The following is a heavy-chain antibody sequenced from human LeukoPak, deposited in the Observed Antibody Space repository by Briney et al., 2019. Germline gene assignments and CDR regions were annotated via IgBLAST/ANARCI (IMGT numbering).Heavy chain of an antibody. CDR2: ISWNSGSI. V-gene: IGHV3-9*01. D-gene: IGHD5-18*01. CDR3: AKAGLQGYSYGSRFDY. Sequence: SLRLSCAASGFTFGDYALHWVRQAPGKGLEWVPGISWNSGSIGYADSVKGRFTISRDNAKNSLYLQMNSLRAEDTALYYCAKAGLQGYSYGSRFDYWGQGTLVTVSS. CDR1: GFTFGDYA. J-gene: IGHJ4*02.